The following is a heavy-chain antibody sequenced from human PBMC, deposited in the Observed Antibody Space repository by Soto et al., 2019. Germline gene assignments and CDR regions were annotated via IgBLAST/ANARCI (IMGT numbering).Heavy chain of an antibody. CDR3: ARGAGGVYYLDY. D-gene: IGHD2-8*01. CDR2: ISGDGSRT. Sequence: EVQLVESGGGLVQPGGSLRLSCATSGFTFTNYWTHWVRQAPGEGLVWVSRISGDGSRTNYADSVKGRFTISRDNAKTSLYLQMNSLRADDTAVYYCARGAGGVYYLDYWGQGTLVTVSS. J-gene: IGHJ4*02. V-gene: IGHV3-74*01. CDR1: GFTFTNYW.